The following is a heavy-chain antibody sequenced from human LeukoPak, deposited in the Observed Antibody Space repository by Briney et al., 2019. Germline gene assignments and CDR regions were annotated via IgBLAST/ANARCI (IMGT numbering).Heavy chain of an antibody. CDR1: GGSFSGYY. V-gene: IGHV4-34*01. D-gene: IGHD6-13*01. CDR3: ARGTIAAAGRGFDY. Sequence: PSETLSLTCAVYGGSFSGYYWSWIRQPPGKGLEWIGETNHSGSTNYNPSLKSRVTISVDTSKNQFSLKLSSVTAADTAVYYCARGTIAAAGRGFDYWGQGTLVTVSS. CDR2: TNHSGST. J-gene: IGHJ4*02.